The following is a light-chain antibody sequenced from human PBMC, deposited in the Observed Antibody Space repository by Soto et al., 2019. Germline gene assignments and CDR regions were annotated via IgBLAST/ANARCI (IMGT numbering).Light chain of an antibody. V-gene: IGKV3-15*01. CDR1: QTISDT. CDR3: QRYNNWPWT. J-gene: IGKJ1*01. CDR2: GAS. Sequence: EIEMTQSPATLSVYPGGRATLCCRASQTISDTLAWYQQKPGQAPKLLIYGASKRATGFPARFSGSGSGTDFTLTISSLQSEDFAVYYCQRYNNWPWTFGQGTKVDIK.